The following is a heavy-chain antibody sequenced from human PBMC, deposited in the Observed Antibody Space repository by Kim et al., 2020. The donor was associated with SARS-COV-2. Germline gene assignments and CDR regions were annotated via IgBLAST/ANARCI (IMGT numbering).Heavy chain of an antibody. CDR2: ISAYNGNT. J-gene: IGHJ4*02. CDR1: GYTFTSYG. Sequence: ASVKVSCKASGYTFTSYGISWVRQAPGQGLEWMGWISAYNGNTNYAQKLQGRVTMTTDTSTSTAYMELRSLRSDDTAVYYCARDRDYNWNGRLFDYWGQGTLVTVSS. D-gene: IGHD1-20*01. CDR3: ARDRDYNWNGRLFDY. V-gene: IGHV1-18*01.